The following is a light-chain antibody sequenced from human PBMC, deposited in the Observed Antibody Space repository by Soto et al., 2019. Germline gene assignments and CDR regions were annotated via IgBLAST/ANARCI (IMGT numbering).Light chain of an antibody. J-gene: IGKJ4*01. Sequence: IQMTQSPSSLSASVGDRVTITCRASRSIYNYLHWYQQKPGKAPKLLVFGASTLYNGVPSRFRGSTSGSVFTDYSLPLPSLHPGYFATYHCKHPYHTPLFGGGTTV. CDR3: KHPYHTPL. CDR2: GAS. CDR1: RSIYNY. V-gene: IGKV1-39*01.